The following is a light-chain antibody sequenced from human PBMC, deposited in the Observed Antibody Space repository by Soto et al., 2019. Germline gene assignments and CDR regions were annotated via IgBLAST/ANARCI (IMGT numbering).Light chain of an antibody. CDR2: WAS. V-gene: IGKV4-1*01. Sequence: DIVMTQSPDSLAVSLGERATINCKSSQSVLYSSNNKNYLAWYQQKPGQPPKLLIYWASTRESGVPERFSGSGAGIDFSLTISSLQAEDVAVYYCQQYYSTLLTFGGGTKVEIK. CDR1: QSVLYSSNNKNY. J-gene: IGKJ4*01. CDR3: QQYYSTLLT.